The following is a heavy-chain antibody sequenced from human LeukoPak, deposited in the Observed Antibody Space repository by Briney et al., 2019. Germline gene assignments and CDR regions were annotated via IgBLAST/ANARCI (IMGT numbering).Heavy chain of an antibody. CDR1: GFTFSAYW. V-gene: IGHV3-74*01. CDR3: ARGAYYDFWSAIDY. CDR2: ISTDGSST. J-gene: IGHJ4*02. D-gene: IGHD3-3*01. Sequence: GGSLRLSCAASGFTFSAYWMHWVRQAPGKGLVWASRISTDGSSTAYADSVKGRFTISRDNAKNSLYLQMNSLRAEDTAVYYCARGAYYDFWSAIDYWGQGTLVTVSS.